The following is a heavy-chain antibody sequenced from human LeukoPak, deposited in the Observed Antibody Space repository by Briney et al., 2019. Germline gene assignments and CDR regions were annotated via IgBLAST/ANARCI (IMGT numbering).Heavy chain of an antibody. V-gene: IGHV1-8*01. CDR1: GYTFTNYD. Sequence: ASVKVSCKASGYTFTNYDINWVRQAAGQGLEWMGWMNPNSGNTGYAQKFQGRVTMTRNTSISTAYMELSRLRSDDTAVYYCARVSVVTADFDYWGQGSLVTVSA. CDR2: MNPNSGNT. D-gene: IGHD2-21*02. J-gene: IGHJ4*02. CDR3: ARVSVVTADFDY.